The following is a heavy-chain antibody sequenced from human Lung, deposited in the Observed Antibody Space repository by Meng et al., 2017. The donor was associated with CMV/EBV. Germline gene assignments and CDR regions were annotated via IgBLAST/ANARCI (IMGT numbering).Heavy chain of an antibody. J-gene: IGHJ4*02. CDR2: ISGSGGST. CDR3: AKDWPTTPHD. V-gene: IGHV3-23*01. CDR1: GFTFSSYA. D-gene: IGHD1-1*01. Sequence: ESXKISCAASGFTFSSYAMSWVRQAPGEGLEWVSAISGSGGSTYYADSVKGRFTISRDNSKNTLYLQMNSLRAEDTAVYYCAKDWPTTPHDWGQGTLVTVSS.